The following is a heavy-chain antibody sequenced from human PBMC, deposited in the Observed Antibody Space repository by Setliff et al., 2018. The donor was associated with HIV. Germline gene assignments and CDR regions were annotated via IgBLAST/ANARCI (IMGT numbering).Heavy chain of an antibody. Sequence: LSLTCSVSGASISSSPYYWAWIRQPPGEGLEWIATISYSGSTHYNLAPMSRVTISMDTSRNQFSVKLSSVTAADTAIYYCATLNFPLNWFDPWGQGTPVTVSS. CDR3: ATLNFPLNWFDP. CDR2: ISYSGST. CDR1: GASISSSPYY. J-gene: IGHJ5*02. V-gene: IGHV4-39*01.